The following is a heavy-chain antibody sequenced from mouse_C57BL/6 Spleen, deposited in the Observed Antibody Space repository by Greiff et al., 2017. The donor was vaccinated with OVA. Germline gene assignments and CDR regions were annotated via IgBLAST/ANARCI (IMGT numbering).Heavy chain of an antibody. CDR1: GFTFSDYG. J-gene: IGHJ4*01. V-gene: IGHV5-17*01. Sequence: EVKVEESGGGLVKPGGSLKLSCAASGFTFSDYGMHWVRQAPEKGLEWVAYISSGSSTIYYADTVKGRFTISRDNAKNTLFLQMTSLRSEDTAMYYCARYPRGFYAMDYWGQGTSVTVSS. CDR2: ISSGSSTI. CDR3: ARYPRGFYAMDY.